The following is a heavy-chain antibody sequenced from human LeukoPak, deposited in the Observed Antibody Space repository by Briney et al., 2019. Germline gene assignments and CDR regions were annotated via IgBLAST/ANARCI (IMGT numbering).Heavy chain of an antibody. CDR3: ARDLPDGSGSPY. CDR1: GYTFTGYY. V-gene: IGHV1-69*13. D-gene: IGHD3-10*01. Sequence: GASVKVSCKASGYTFTGYYMHWVRQAPGQGLEWMGGIIPIFGTANYAQKFQGRVTITADESTSTAYMELSSLRSEDTAVYYCARDLPDGSGSPYWGQGTLVTVSS. CDR2: IIPIFGTA. J-gene: IGHJ4*02.